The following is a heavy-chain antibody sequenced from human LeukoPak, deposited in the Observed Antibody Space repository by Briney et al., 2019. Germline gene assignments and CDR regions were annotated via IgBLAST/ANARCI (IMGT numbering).Heavy chain of an antibody. V-gene: IGHV3-48*03. J-gene: IGHJ4*02. D-gene: IGHD1-26*01. CDR1: GYTFSSYE. CDR3: ARQIVGATGLDY. CDR2: ISSSGRTV. Sequence: PGGSLRLSCAASGYTFSSYEMNWVRQAPGKGLEWVSYISSSGRTVYYADSVKGRFTISRDNAKDSLYLQMNSLRAEDTAVYYCARQIVGATGLDYWGQGTLVTVSS.